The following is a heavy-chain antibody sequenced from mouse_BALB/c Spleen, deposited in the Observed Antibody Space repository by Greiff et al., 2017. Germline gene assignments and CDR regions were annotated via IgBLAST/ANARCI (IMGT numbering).Heavy chain of an antibody. D-gene: IGHD2-2*01. J-gene: IGHJ4*01. CDR3: ARQGWLRQRDYAMDY. Sequence: VQLQQSGAELVRPGTSVKISCKASGYAFTNYWLGWVKQRPGHGLEWIGDIYPGSGNTYYNEKFKGKATLTADKSSSTAYMQLSSLTSEDSAVYFCARQGWLRQRDYAMDYWGQGTSVTVSS. CDR1: GYAFTNYW. CDR2: IYPGSGNT. V-gene: IGHV1-63*01.